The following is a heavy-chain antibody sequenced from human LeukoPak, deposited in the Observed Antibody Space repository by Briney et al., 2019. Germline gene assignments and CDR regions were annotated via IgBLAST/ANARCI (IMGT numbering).Heavy chain of an antibody. CDR2: IKHDGSEK. V-gene: IGHV3-7*01. J-gene: IGHJ4*02. Sequence: PGGSLRLSCVASGFTFSLYWMTWVRQAPGKGLEWVANIKHDGSEKYYVDSVKGRFTISRDNAKKSLYLQMNSLRGEDTAAYYCARGRSTEYWGQGTLVTVSS. CDR1: GFTFSLYW. CDR3: ARGRSTEY.